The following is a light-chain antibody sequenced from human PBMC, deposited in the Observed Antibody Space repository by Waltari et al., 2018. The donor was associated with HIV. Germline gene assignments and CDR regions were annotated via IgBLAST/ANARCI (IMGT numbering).Light chain of an antibody. CDR1: TGPVTSGHH. J-gene: IGLJ3*02. V-gene: IGLV7-46*01. CDR2: DTT. CDR3: LLSYAGARPWV. Sequence: QAVVTQEPSLTVSPGGTVTLTCGSSTGPVTSGHHPYWFQQRPGQAPRTLIYDTTNKHSWTPARFSGSLRGGKAALTLSGAQPEDEAEYYCLLSYAGARPWVFGGGTKLTVL.